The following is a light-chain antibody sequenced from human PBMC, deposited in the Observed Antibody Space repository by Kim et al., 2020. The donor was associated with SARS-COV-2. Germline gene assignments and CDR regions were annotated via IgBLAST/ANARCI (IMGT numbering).Light chain of an antibody. V-gene: IGKV3-15*01. CDR2: GAS. J-gene: IGKJ4*01. Sequence: IVMTQSPATLSVFPGERVTLSCRASQSVKNNLACYQQRPGQPPRLLIYGASTRATDISARFSGRVSGTEFTLTIRSLQSEDVAFYYCLLSNDWPVRAFGGGTKVDIK. CDR1: QSVKNN. CDR3: LLSNDWPVRA.